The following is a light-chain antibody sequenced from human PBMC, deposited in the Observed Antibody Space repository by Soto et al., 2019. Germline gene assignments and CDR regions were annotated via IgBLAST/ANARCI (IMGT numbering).Light chain of an antibody. CDR1: QSISSY. CDR2: KAS. CDR3: QHYNSYSEA. J-gene: IGKJ1*01. V-gene: IGKV1-5*03. Sequence: DIPMSQSPCALSASVGDRVTITCRASQSISSYLNWYQQKPGKAPKLLIYKASTLKSGVPSRFSGSGSGTEFTLTISSLQPDDFATYYCQHYNSYSEAFGQGTKVDIK.